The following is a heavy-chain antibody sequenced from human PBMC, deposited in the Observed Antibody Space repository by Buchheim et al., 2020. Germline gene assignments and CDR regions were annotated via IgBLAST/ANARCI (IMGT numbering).Heavy chain of an antibody. V-gene: IGHV4-30-4*01. D-gene: IGHD5-12*01. J-gene: IGHJ6*02. CDR2: IYYSGST. CDR3: AREDYSGYDRPYYYDYGMDV. Sequence: QVQLQESGPGLVKPSQTLSLTCTVSGGSISSGDYYWSWIRQPPGKGLEWLGYIYYSGSTYYNPSLKSRVTISVDTSKNQFSLKRSSVTAADTAVYYCAREDYSGYDRPYYYDYGMDVWGQGTT. CDR1: GGSISSGDYY.